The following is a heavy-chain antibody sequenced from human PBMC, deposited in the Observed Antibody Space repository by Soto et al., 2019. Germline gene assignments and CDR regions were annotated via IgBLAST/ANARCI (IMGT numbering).Heavy chain of an antibody. CDR3: AGEGVGVHDY. CDR2: IWYDGSNK. CDR1: GFTFSSYG. J-gene: IGHJ4*02. D-gene: IGHD1-26*01. Sequence: QVQLVESGGGVVQPGRSLRLSCAASGFTFSSYGMHWVRQAPGKGLEWVAVIWYDGSNKYYADSVKGRFTISRDNSKNTLYLQMNSLRAEDTAVYYCAGEGVGVHDYWGQGTLVTVSS. V-gene: IGHV3-33*01.